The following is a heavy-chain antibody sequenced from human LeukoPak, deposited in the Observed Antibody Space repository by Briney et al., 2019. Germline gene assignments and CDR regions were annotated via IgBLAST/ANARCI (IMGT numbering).Heavy chain of an antibody. CDR3: ARGGDDSIDY. CDR1: GFTFSSYS. V-gene: IGHV3-21*01. D-gene: IGHD3-3*01. J-gene: IGHJ4*02. Sequence: GGPLRLSCAASGFTFSSYSMNRVRQAPGKGLEWVSSISSSSSYIYCADSVKGRFTISRDNAKNSLYLQMNSLRAEDTAVYYCARGGDDSIDYWGQGTLVTVSS. CDR2: ISSSSSYI.